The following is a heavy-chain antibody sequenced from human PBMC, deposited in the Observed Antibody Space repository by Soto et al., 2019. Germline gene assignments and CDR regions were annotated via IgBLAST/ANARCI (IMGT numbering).Heavy chain of an antibody. J-gene: IGHJ6*02. CDR2: LSREGNR. Sequence: QEQPQESGPGLVKPSETLSLTCTVSGAPITTTKWWAWVRLPPGKALEWIGELSREGNRNSNPSLEGRFIMSLDQSKNHFSLKLTSVTSADTAIYYCATQRISHTWGVWGRGTSVTVSS. D-gene: IGHD3-16*01. CDR3: ATQRISHTWGV. V-gene: IGHV4-4*02. CDR1: GAPITTTKW.